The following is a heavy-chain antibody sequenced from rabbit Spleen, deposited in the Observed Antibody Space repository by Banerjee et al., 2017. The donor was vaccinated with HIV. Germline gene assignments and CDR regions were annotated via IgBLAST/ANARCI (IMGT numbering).Heavy chain of an antibody. CDR1: GFSFSNKAV. J-gene: IGHJ4*01. D-gene: IGHD1-1*01. V-gene: IGHV1S45*01. CDR2: INTATGKA. Sequence: QERLVESGGGLVKPEGSLKLSCTASGFSFSNKAVMCWVRQAPGKGLEWIACINTATGKAVYATWAKGRFTISRTSSTTVTLRMTSLTAADRAAYFCARDLVGVIGWNFYLWGPGTLVTVS. CDR3: ARDLVGVIGWNFYL.